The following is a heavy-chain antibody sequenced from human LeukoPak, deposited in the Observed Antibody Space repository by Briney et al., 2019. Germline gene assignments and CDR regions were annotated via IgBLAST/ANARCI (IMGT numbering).Heavy chain of an antibody. CDR1: GYTFTSYD. J-gene: IGHJ4*02. CDR3: ASGAGATWAETDY. CDR2: MNPNSGNT. V-gene: IGHV1-8*01. D-gene: IGHD1-26*01. Sequence: EASVKVSCKASGYTFTSYDINWVRQATGQGLEWMGWMNPNSGNTGYAQKFQGRVTMTRNTSISTAYMELSSLRSEDTAVYYCASGAGATWAETDYWGQGTLVTVSS.